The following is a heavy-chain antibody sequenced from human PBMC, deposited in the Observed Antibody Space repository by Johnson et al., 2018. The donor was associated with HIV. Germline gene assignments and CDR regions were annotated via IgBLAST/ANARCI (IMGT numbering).Heavy chain of an antibody. CDR1: GFTFSSYA. CDR2: IIGSGGST. D-gene: IGHD6-19*01. CDR3: AKDEQWLNDAFDI. V-gene: IGHV3-23*04. J-gene: IGHJ3*02. Sequence: MLLVESGGGLVQPGGSLRLSCAASGFTFSSYAMSWVRQAPGKGLEWVSAIIGSGGSTYYADSVKGRFTISRDNAKNSLYLQMNSLRAEDTAVYYCAKDEQWLNDAFDIWCQGTIVTVSS.